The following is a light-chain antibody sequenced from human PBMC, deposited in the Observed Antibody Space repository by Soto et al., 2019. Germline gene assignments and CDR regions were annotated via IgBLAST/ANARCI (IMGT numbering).Light chain of an antibody. Sequence: DIQMTQSPSTLSASIGDTVTVACRASQGISNWLAWYQQKPGKAPKLLIYKASTLKSGVPSRFSGSGSGTEFTLTSSSLQPDDFATYYCQHYNSYSEAFGQGTKVDIK. CDR3: QHYNSYSEA. CDR1: QGISNW. J-gene: IGKJ1*01. V-gene: IGKV1-5*03. CDR2: KAS.